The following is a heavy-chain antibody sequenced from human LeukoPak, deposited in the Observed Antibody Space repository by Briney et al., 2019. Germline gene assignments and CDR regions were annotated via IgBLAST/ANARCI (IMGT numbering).Heavy chain of an antibody. CDR1: GYSFTSYW. CDR2: IYPGDSDT. Sequence: GESLKISCKGSGYSFTSYWIGWVRQMPGKGLEWMGIIYPGDSDTRYSPSFLGQVTISADKSISTAYLQWSSLKASDTAMYYCARRAYCGGDCYYFDYWGQGTLVTVSS. V-gene: IGHV5-51*01. J-gene: IGHJ4*02. D-gene: IGHD2-21*02. CDR3: ARRAYCGGDCYYFDY.